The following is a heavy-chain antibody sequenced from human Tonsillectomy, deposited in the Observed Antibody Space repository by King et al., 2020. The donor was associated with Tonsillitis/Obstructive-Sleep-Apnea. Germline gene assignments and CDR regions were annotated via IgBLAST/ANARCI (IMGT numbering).Heavy chain of an antibody. V-gene: IGHV4-34*01. J-gene: IGHJ6*03. Sequence: VQLQQWGAGLLKPSETLSLTCAVYGGSFSGYYWSWIRQPPGKGLEWIGEINHSGSTNYNPSLKSRVTISVDTSKNQFSLKLSSVTAADTAVYYCARGDFVVVVAASNYYYYMDVWGKGTTVTVSS. CDR2: INHSGST. D-gene: IGHD2-15*01. CDR1: GGSFSGYY. CDR3: ARGDFVVVVAASNYYYYMDV.